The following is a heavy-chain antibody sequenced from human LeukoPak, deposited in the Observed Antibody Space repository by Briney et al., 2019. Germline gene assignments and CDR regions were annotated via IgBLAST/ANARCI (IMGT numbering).Heavy chain of an antibody. D-gene: IGHD5-24*01. J-gene: IGHJ4*02. V-gene: IGHV4-38-2*02. CDR2: IYRSGST. CDR3: ARVRATESAYYFDY. Sequence: SETLSLTCTVSGYSISNGYYWDWIRQPPGRGLEWIGNIYRSGSTSYNPSLKSRVTISVDTSKNQFSLKVNSVTAADTAVYYCARVRATESAYYFDYWGQGTLVTVSS. CDR1: GYSISNGYY.